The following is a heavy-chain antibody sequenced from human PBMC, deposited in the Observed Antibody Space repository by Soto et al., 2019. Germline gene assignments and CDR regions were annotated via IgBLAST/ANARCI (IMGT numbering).Heavy chain of an antibody. CDR2: IYYSGST. J-gene: IGHJ5*02. V-gene: IGHV4-30-4*01. CDR3: ARFLGYSYATETRYNSFDP. D-gene: IGHD5-18*01. CDR1: GGSISSGDYY. Sequence: SETLSLTCTVSGGSISSGDYYWSWIRQPPGKGLEWIGYIYYSGSTYYNPSLKSRVTISVDTSNNQFSLKLSSVTAADTAVYYWARFLGYSYATETRYNSFDPWGQGTLVTVSS.